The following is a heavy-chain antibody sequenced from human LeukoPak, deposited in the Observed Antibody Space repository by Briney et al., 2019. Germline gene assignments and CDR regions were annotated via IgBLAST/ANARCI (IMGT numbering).Heavy chain of an antibody. Sequence: ASVKVSCKASGYTFSNYYVHWVRQAPGQGLEWMGWINPNSGATKYAEKFQGRVTMTGDPPIRTVYMELTNLRSDDAAIYFCARKYDILTGYDNWFDPWGQGTLVTVSS. CDR1: GYTFSNYY. J-gene: IGHJ5*02. V-gene: IGHV1-2*02. CDR3: ARKYDILTGYDNWFDP. CDR2: INPNSGAT. D-gene: IGHD3-9*01.